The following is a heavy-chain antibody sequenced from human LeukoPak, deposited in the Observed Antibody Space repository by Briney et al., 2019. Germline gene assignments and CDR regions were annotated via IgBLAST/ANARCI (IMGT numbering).Heavy chain of an antibody. Sequence: GGSLRLSCVDSGLSFATYWMSWVRQAPGKRLEWVANINRDGSEKYYVDSVKGRFTISRDNAKNSLYLQMNSLRAEDTAVYYCASEIRYCSGGTCYSDYFDNWGQGTLVTVPS. CDR1: GLSFATYW. V-gene: IGHV3-7*01. CDR2: INRDGSEK. D-gene: IGHD2-15*01. CDR3: ASEIRYCSGGTCYSDYFDN. J-gene: IGHJ4*02.